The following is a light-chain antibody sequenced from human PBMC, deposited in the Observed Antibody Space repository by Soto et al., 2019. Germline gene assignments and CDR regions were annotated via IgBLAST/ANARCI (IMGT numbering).Light chain of an antibody. J-gene: IGKJ5*01. CDR2: DAS. Sequence: AIHLTQSPSSLSAAVGDRGTITSRASQGISSALAWYQHKPGRPPRVLIYDASSLQSGVPSRFSGSESGTECTLTISSLQPEDSATYYCQQLNSYPFTFGQGTRLEIK. V-gene: IGKV1-13*02. CDR1: QGISSA. CDR3: QQLNSYPFT.